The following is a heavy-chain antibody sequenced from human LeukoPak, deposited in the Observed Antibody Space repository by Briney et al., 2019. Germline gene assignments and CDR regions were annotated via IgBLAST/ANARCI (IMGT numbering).Heavy chain of an antibody. Sequence: SETLSLTCTVSTGSISSYNWSWIRHPPGKGLEWISYIYNTGSTNYNPSLKSRATISLDTSRKQFSLKLSSVTAADTAVYYCARDNGYSHGYGAFDIWGQGTMVTVSS. V-gene: IGHV4-59*01. J-gene: IGHJ3*02. D-gene: IGHD5-18*01. CDR2: IYNTGST. CDR3: ARDNGYSHGYGAFDI. CDR1: TGSISSYN.